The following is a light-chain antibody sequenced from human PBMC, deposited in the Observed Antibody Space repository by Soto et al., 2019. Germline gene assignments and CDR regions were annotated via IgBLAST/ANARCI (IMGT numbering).Light chain of an antibody. CDR3: QQYGNSRGT. CDR2: GAP. CDR1: QSLRSS. Sequence: VMTQSPAPLSVSPGERATLSCRASQSLRSSLAWYQQKPGQAPRLLIYGAPSRATGIPDRFSGSGSGTDCTLTISGLEPEDVAVYYCQQYGNSRGTFGQGTKVDIK. J-gene: IGKJ1*01. V-gene: IGKV3-20*01.